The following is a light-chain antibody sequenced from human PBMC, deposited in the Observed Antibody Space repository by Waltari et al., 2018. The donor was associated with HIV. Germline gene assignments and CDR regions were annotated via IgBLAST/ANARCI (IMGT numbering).Light chain of an antibody. CDR2: EVS. CDR3: CAYAGSTTYVI. V-gene: IGLV2-23*02. J-gene: IGLJ2*01. Sequence: QSALTQPASVSGSPGPSITISCTGTSRAVGGYNLAPWYQQHPGKAPKLMIYEVSKRPSGVSNRFSGSKSGNTASLTISGLQAEDEADYYCCAYAGSTTYVIFGGGTKLTVL. CDR1: SRAVGGYNL.